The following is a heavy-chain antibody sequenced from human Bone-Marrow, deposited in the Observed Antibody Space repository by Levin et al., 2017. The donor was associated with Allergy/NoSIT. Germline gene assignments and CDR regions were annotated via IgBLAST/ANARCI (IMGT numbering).Heavy chain of an antibody. CDR3: VRDGGIIDY. J-gene: IGHJ4*02. CDR1: GFTFSDFY. Sequence: GGSLRLSCAASGFTFSDFYMSWIRQAPGKGLEWVSYINNAGSTIHYAASVRGRFTISRDNAKNSLFLQLNSLRAEDTAVYYCVRDGGIIDYWGQGTLVSVSS. CDR2: INNAGSTI. D-gene: IGHD3-16*02. V-gene: IGHV3-11*01.